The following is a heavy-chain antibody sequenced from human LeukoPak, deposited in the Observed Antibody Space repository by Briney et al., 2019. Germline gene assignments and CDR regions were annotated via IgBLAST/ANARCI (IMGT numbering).Heavy chain of an antibody. CDR3: ARRSHCTGDSCYPV. CDR2: IYYGGST. J-gene: IGHJ6*02. Sequence: SETLSLTCTVSGDSMTSSNHYWVWIRQPPGKGLEWIGSIYYGGSTYYNPSLKSRVTISQDTSKNQFSLKVNAVTAADTAVYHCARRSHCTGDSCYPVWGQGTTVTVSS. V-gene: IGHV4-39*01. D-gene: IGHD2-15*01. CDR1: GDSMTSSNHY.